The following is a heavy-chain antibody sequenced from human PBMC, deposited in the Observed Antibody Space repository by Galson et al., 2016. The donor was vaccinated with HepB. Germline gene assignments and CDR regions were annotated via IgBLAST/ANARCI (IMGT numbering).Heavy chain of an antibody. CDR3: ARVGTAPEMATTRISVFTLDY. V-gene: IGHV1-46*01. D-gene: IGHD5-24*01. Sequence: SVKVSCKASGYTFTSYYMHWVRQAPGQGLEWMGIINPDGGTARNAQKFQGRLTMTSDTSTSTVYMELSSLTSDDTAVYFCARVGTAPEMATTRISVFTLDYWGHGTLVTVSS. CDR2: INPDGGTA. CDR1: GYTFTSYY. J-gene: IGHJ4*01.